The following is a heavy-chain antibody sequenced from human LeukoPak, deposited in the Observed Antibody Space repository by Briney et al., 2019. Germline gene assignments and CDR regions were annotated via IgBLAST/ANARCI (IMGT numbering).Heavy chain of an antibody. Sequence: SETLSLTCTVSGGSISSGSYYWSWIRQPAGKGLEWIGRIYTSGSINYNPSLKSRVTISVDTSKNQFSLKLSSVTAADTAVYYCAREQLGVFYWGQGTLVTVSS. CDR2: IYTSGSI. V-gene: IGHV4-61*02. CDR3: AREQLGVFY. D-gene: IGHD6-13*01. J-gene: IGHJ4*02. CDR1: GGSISSGSYY.